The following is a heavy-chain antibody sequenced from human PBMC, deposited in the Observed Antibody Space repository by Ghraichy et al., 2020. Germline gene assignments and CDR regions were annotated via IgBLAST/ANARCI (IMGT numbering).Heavy chain of an antibody. CDR1: GYTFTNYG. J-gene: IGHJ4*02. V-gene: IGHV1-18*01. CDR2: ISVYNGNT. Sequence: ASVKVSCKASGYTFTNYGINWVRQAPGQGLEWMGWISVYNGNTNYAQKFQGRVTMTTDTSTSTAYMELRSLRSDDTAVYYCARGVYGDHRHCDYWGPRTLVTVSS. D-gene: IGHD4-17*01. CDR3: ARGVYGDHRHCDY.